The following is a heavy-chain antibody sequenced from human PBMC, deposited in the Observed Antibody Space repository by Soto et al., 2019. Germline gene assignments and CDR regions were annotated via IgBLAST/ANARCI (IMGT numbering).Heavy chain of an antibody. D-gene: IGHD6-19*01. V-gene: IGHV4-4*02. CDR2: VYHSGTT. CDR1: DGSISDNW. Sequence: QVQLQESGPGLVKPSGTLSLTCAVSDGSISDNWWSWVRQPPGKGLEWIGEVYHSGTTNYNPTLKSRVNFSLDKSARQISLTLNSVTAADTAFYHCASHLAVARTTDFDYWGQRTLVTVSS. J-gene: IGHJ4*02. CDR3: ASHLAVARTTDFDY.